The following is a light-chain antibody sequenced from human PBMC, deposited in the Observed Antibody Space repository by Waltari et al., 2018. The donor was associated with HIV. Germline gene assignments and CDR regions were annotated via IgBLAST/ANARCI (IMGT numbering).Light chain of an antibody. CDR2: AAT. CDR3: QQYKTDPFT. V-gene: IGKV1-16*02. CDR1: QVVGNL. J-gene: IGKJ3*01. Sequence: IQMTQSPSSVSVSVGDRVTITSRASQVVGNLVAWCQQKPGRAPKSLIYAATSLNAGVPSKFSGSGAETHFTLTISSLQPEDCGTYYCQQYKTDPFTFGPGTKVDFK.